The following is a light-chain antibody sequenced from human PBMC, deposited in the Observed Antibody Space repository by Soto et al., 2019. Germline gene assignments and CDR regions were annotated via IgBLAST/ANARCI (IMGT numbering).Light chain of an antibody. CDR2: DAS. V-gene: IGKV3-11*01. Sequence: EIVLTQSPATLSLSPGERATLSCRASQSVSSYLAWYQQKPGQAPRLLIYDASNRATGIPARFSGSGSGTDFALTISSLEPEDSAVYYCQQLSNWHPLTFGGGTKVEIK. J-gene: IGKJ4*01. CDR1: QSVSSY. CDR3: QQLSNWHPLT.